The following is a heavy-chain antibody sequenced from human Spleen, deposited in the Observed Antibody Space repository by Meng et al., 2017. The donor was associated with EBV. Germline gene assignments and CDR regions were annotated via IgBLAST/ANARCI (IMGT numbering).Heavy chain of an antibody. CDR3: ARRPYCSGGSCYSSWYFDY. V-gene: IGHV4-61*01. J-gene: IGHJ4*02. CDR2: IYYSGST. CDR1: GGSVSSSSYY. Sequence: QGQLQEAGPGLVKPSETLSLTCTVSGGSVSSSSYYWSWIRQPPGKGLEWIGYIYYSGSTNYNPSLKSRVTISVDTSKNQFSLKLSSVTAADTAVYYCARRPYCSGGSCYSSWYFDYWGQGTLVTVFS. D-gene: IGHD2-15*01.